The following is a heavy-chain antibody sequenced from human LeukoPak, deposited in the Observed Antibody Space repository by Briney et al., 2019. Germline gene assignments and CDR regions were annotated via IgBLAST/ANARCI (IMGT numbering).Heavy chain of an antibody. CDR3: ARDDYGDFNFDY. Sequence: PSETLSLTCTVSGYSISSGYYWGWIRQPPGKGLEWIGSIYHSGSTYYNPSLKSRVTISVDTSKNQFSLKLSSVTAADTAVYYCARDDYGDFNFDYWGQGTLVTVSS. J-gene: IGHJ4*02. CDR1: GYSISSGYY. V-gene: IGHV4-38-2*02. D-gene: IGHD4-17*01. CDR2: IYHSGST.